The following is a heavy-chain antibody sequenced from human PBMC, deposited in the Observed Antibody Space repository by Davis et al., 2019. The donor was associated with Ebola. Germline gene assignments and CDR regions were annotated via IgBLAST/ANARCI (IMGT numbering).Heavy chain of an antibody. CDR2: IYDQST. CDR3: ATTQWLREFDN. Sequence: PGGSLRLSCAASGFTVSSNHMSWVRQAPGKGLEWVSVIYDQSTAYADAARGRFIISRDKSNNTLYLEMSSLRVNDTAVYYCATTQWLREFDNWGQGTLVTVSS. J-gene: IGHJ4*02. V-gene: IGHV3-53*05. CDR1: GFTVSSNH. D-gene: IGHD6-19*01.